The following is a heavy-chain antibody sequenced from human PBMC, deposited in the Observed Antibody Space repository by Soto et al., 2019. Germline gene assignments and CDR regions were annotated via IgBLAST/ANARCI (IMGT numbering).Heavy chain of an antibody. CDR2: SIPTSGXA. CDR3: ARESRNGYSHFDY. J-gene: IGHJ4*02. D-gene: IGHD5-18*01. Sequence: PCPGVEXMGXSIPTSGXANYEQKFQGRVTITADESTSTAYMELSSPRSEYTAVYYCARESRNGYSHFDYWGQGTLVTVSS. V-gene: IGHV1-69*01.